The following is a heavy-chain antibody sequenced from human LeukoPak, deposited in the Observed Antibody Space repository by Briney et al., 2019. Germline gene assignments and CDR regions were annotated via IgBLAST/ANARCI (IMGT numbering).Heavy chain of an antibody. D-gene: IGHD6-19*01. CDR2: VIPVFGTA. Sequence: AVKVSCKASGGTFSGYASSWVRQAPGQGREWVGGVIPVFGTANYAQKFQGRVTITADASTSTAYMELSSLRSEHTALYYCARDSPHQFSSGWYFDYWRQRTLVTLSS. CDR3: ARDSPHQFSSGWYFDY. CDR1: GGTFSGYA. J-gene: IGHJ4*02. V-gene: IGHV1-69*13.